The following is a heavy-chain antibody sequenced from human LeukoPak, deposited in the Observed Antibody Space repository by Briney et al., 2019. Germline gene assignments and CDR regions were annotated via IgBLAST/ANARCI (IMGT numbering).Heavy chain of an antibody. CDR1: GGSISSGSYY. D-gene: IGHD2-2*01. Sequence: PSQTLSLTCTVSGGSISSGSYYWSWIRQPAGKGLEWIGRIYTSGSTNYNPSLKSRVTISVDTSKNQFSLELSSVTAADTAVYYCARFGRYCSSTSCLYAFDIWGQGTMVTVSS. CDR3: ARFGRYCSSTSCLYAFDI. J-gene: IGHJ3*02. V-gene: IGHV4-61*02. CDR2: IYTSGST.